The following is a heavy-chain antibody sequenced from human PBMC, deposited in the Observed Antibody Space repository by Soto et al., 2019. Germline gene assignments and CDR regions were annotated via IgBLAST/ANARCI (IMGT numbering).Heavy chain of an antibody. Sequence: EVQLMESGGGLVQPGGSLRLSCAASEFSFSSYALNWVRQAPGKGLEWVSAITATGANTYYADSVKGRFTISRDNSKKTLYLQMDRLRPEDTAVYDCGTYSSSVDYWGQGTQVTVSS. J-gene: IGHJ4*02. D-gene: IGHD6-6*01. V-gene: IGHV3-23*01. CDR1: EFSFSSYA. CDR3: GTYSSSVDY. CDR2: ITATGANT.